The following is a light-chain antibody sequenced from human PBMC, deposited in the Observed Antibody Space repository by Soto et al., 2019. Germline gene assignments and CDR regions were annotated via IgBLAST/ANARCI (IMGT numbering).Light chain of an antibody. CDR3: QQNYSPPPIT. Sequence: DIQMTQSPSTLSGSVGDRVTITCRASQTISSWLAWYQQKPGKAPKLLIYASSSLQSGVSSRFSGSGSGTDFTLTISSLQTEDFATYYCQQNYSPPPITFGQGTRLEIK. J-gene: IGKJ5*01. CDR2: ASS. V-gene: IGKV1-39*01. CDR1: QTISSW.